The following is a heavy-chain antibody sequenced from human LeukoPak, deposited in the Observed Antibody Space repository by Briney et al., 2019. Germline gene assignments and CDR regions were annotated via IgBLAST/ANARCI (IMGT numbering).Heavy chain of an antibody. CDR2: IRYDGINK. V-gene: IGHV3-30*02. J-gene: IGHJ3*02. D-gene: IGHD3-10*01. Sequence: GGSLRLSCAAPGFTFSTHGMHWVRQAPGKGLEWVAFIRYDGINKYYADSVKGRFTISRDSFKNTLYMQMKSLRPEDTAVYYCAKEGDYYGSGSYRDGFDIWGQGTRATVSS. CDR1: GFTFSTHG. CDR3: AKEGDYYGSGSYRDGFDI.